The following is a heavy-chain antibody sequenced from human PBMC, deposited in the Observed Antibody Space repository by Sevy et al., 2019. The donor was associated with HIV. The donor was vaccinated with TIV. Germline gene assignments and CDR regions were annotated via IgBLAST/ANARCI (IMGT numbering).Heavy chain of an antibody. Sequence: GGSLRLSCTTSGFTFDDYAMSWFRQAPGKGLEWVAFITRNSYEAYGGTTEYAASVKGRFIISRDDSKSIACLQMNSLKTEDTAVYHCTRGLVTADTPEYFFDYWGQGTLVTVSS. D-gene: IGHD3-9*01. CDR3: TRGLVTADTPEYFFDY. V-gene: IGHV3-49*03. CDR2: ITRNSYEAYGGTT. CDR1: GFTFDDYA. J-gene: IGHJ4*02.